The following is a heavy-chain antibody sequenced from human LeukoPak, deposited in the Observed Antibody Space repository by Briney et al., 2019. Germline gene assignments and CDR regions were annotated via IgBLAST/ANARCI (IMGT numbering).Heavy chain of an antibody. CDR3: ARGGDSSGSIRSSFDI. V-gene: IGHV3-53*01. J-gene: IGHJ3*02. D-gene: IGHD3-22*01. Sequence: GGSLRLSCAASGFTVSSNYMSWVRQAPGKGLEWVSVNNSSGRTYYEDSVKGRFTISRDNSKNTLYLQINSLRAEDTAVYYCARGGDSSGSIRSSFDIWGQGTMVTVSS. CDR2: NNSSGRT. CDR1: GFTVSSNY.